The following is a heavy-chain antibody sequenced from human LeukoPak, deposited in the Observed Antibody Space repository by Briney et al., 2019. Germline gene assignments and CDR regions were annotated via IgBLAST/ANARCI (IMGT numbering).Heavy chain of an antibody. D-gene: IGHD1-26*01. Sequence: PSETLSLTCTVSGGSISSGDYYWSWIRQPPGKGLEWIGYIYYSGSTYYNPSLKSRLTISVDTSKNQFTLKLSSVTAADTAVYYCARLRVSGSYLYYFDYWGQGTLVTVSS. CDR3: ARLRVSGSYLYYFDY. CDR2: IYYSGST. V-gene: IGHV4-30-4*01. J-gene: IGHJ4*02. CDR1: GGSISSGDYY.